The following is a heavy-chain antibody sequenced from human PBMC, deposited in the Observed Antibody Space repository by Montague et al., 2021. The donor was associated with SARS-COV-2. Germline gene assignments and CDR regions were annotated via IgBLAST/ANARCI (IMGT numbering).Heavy chain of an antibody. Sequence: SETLSLTCTVSGGSVSSPDYYWGWIRQSPGKGLEWIGSISYTGRTYYNPSLRGRVSFSMDTSKNHFSLSLSSVTVADTAVYFCARQLPSYCATNKCYPYYLDGWGQGTLVTVSS. CDR2: ISYTGRT. CDR1: GGSVSSPDYY. CDR3: ARQLPSYCATNKCYPYYLDG. D-gene: IGHD2-8*01. J-gene: IGHJ4*02. V-gene: IGHV4-39*01.